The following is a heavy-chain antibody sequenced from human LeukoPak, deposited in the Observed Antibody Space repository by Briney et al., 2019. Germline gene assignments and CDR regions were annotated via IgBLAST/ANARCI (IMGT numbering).Heavy chain of an antibody. Sequence: PGGSLRLSCTASGFNFDDYGMGWVRQVPGKGLEWVSSINWNGGSTLYADSVKGRFTISRDSAANSLYLQMNSLRAEDTALYYCARVGPDYGDYFDSWGQGTLVSVSS. V-gene: IGHV3-20*04. D-gene: IGHD4-17*01. CDR3: ARVGPDYGDYFDS. J-gene: IGHJ4*02. CDR1: GFNFDDYG. CDR2: INWNGGST.